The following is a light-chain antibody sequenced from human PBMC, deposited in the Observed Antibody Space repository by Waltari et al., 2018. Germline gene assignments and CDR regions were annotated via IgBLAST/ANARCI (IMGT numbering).Light chain of an antibody. Sequence: DIQMTQSPSSLSASVGDRVTITCRTRQSIDYLLNWDQQKPGEAPKLLIYAASSLQSGVPSRFSGSGSGTDFTLTISSLQPEDFATYYCQQSYTTPFTFGPGTKVDIK. J-gene: IGKJ3*01. V-gene: IGKV1-39*01. CDR1: QSIDYL. CDR2: AAS. CDR3: QQSYTTPFT.